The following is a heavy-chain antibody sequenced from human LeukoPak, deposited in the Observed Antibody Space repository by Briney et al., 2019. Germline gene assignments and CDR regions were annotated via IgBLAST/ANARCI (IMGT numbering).Heavy chain of an antibody. Sequence: GGSLRHSCAASGFTFSNYAMHWVRQAPGKGLEYVSAISSNGGSTYYANSVKGRFTVSRDNSKNTLYLQMGSLRAEDMAVYYCARGWDLFLFDYWGQGTLVTVSS. D-gene: IGHD1-26*01. V-gene: IGHV3-64*01. CDR2: ISSNGGST. J-gene: IGHJ4*02. CDR1: GFTFSNYA. CDR3: ARGWDLFLFDY.